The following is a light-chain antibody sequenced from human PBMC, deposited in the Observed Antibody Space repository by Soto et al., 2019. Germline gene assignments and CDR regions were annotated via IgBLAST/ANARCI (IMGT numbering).Light chain of an antibody. V-gene: IGLV2-14*01. CDR2: DVT. CDR1: SSDVGGYNY. J-gene: IGLJ1*01. Sequence: QSALTQPASVSVSPGQSITISCTGTSSDVGGYNYVSWYQQHPGKAPKLLIYDVTNRPSGVSNRFSGSKSGNTASLTISRLQAEDEADYYCSSYTSRSTLDYVFGTGTXV. CDR3: SSYTSRSTLDYV.